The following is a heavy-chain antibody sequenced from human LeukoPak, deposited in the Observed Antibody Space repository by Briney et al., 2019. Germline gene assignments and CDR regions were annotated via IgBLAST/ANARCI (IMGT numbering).Heavy chain of an antibody. CDR2: ISYDGSNK. CDR3: ARDPNKFAPKYYFDY. Sequence: GGSLRLSCAASGFTFSSYAMHWVRQAPGKGLEWVAVISYDGSNKYYADSVKGRFTIPRDNSKNTLYLQMNSLRAEDTAVYYCARDPNKFAPKYYFDYWGQGTLVTVSS. CDR1: GFTFSSYA. J-gene: IGHJ4*02. D-gene: IGHD1/OR15-1a*01. V-gene: IGHV3-30*04.